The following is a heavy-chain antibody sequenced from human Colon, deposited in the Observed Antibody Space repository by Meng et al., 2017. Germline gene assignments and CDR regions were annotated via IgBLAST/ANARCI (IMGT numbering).Heavy chain of an antibody. CDR3: ARRSFGFNFDY. D-gene: IGHD3-10*01. CDR2: IGTAGDT. CDR1: GFTFSSYD. V-gene: IGHV3-13*01. Sequence: GESLKISCAASGFTFSSYDMHWVRQATGKGLERVSAIGTAGDTYYPGSVKGRFTISRENAKNSLYLQMNSLRAGDTAVYYCARRSFGFNFDYWGQGTLVTVSS. J-gene: IGHJ4*02.